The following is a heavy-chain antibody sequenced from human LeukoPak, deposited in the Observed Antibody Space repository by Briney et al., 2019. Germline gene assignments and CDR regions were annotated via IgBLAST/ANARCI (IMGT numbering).Heavy chain of an antibody. D-gene: IGHD3-22*01. CDR3: ARGRSSEDSGGYCHFDS. J-gene: IGHJ4*02. Sequence: ASLKVSCKASGYAFTDYYIHWVRQAPGQGPEWMGWVKPSNGETNLAQKFQGRVTMTRDTSINSAYIDLNSLRSDDTAVYYCARGRSSEDSGGYCHFDSWGQGTLVSVSS. V-gene: IGHV1-2*02. CDR2: VKPSNGET. CDR1: GYAFTDYY.